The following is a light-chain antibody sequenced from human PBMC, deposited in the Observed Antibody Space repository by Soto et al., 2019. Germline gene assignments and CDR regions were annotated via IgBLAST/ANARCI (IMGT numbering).Light chain of an antibody. CDR2: AAS. Sequence: DIPMPQSPSSLSASVGDRVTITCRASQSINLYLNWYQQKPGKAPQVLLYAASSLQSGVPSRFSGSGSGTDFTLTISSLQSEDFGTYYCQQSYSTPRTFGHGTKLEIK. CDR3: QQSYSTPRT. V-gene: IGKV1-39*01. CDR1: QSINLY. J-gene: IGKJ2*01.